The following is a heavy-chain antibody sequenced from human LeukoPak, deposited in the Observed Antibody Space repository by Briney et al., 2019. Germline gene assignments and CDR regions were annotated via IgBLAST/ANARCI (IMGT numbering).Heavy chain of an antibody. V-gene: IGHV3-30*18. CDR3: AKDKRGAAAGFFDY. D-gene: IGHD6-13*01. CDR1: GFTFSSYG. CDR2: ISYDGSSK. Sequence: GGSLRLSCAASGFTFSSYGMHWVRQAPGKGLEWVAVISYDGSSKYYADSVKGRFTISRDNSKNTLYLQMNSLRAEDTAVYYCAKDKRGAAAGFFDYWGQGTLVTVSS. J-gene: IGHJ4*02.